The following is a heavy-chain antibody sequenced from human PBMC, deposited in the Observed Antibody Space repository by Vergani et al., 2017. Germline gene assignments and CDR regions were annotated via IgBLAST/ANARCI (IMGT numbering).Heavy chain of an antibody. J-gene: IGHJ4*02. CDR2: ISYDGSNK. D-gene: IGHD6-13*01. CDR1: GFTFSSYA. V-gene: IGHV3-30-3*01. CDR3: ASETIATESFDY. Sequence: QVQLVESGGGVVQPGRSLRLSCAASGFTFSSYAMHWVRQAPGKGLEWVAVISYDGSNKYYADSVKGRFTISRDNSKNTLYLQMNSLRAEDTAVYYCASETIATESFDYWGQGTLVTVSS.